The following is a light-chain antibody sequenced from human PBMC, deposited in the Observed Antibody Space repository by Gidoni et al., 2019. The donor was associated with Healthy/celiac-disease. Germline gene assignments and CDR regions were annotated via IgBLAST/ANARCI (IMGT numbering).Light chain of an antibody. CDR2: AAS. CDR1: QSVSSY. V-gene: IGKV3-11*01. J-gene: IGKJ2*01. CDR3: QQRSNWYT. Sequence: EIVLTPPPATLSLSPGESATLSCRASQSVSSYLAWYQQKPGQAPRLLIYAASNRATGIPARFSGSGSGTDFTLTISSLEPEDFAVYYCQQRSNWYTFGQGTKLEIK.